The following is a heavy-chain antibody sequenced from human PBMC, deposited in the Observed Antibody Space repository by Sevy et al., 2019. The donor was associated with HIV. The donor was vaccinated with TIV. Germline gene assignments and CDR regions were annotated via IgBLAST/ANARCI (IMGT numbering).Heavy chain of an antibody. CDR1: GYTFTSYD. CDR3: ARASWYWNWFDP. Sequence: ASVKVSCKASGYTFTSYDINWVRQATGQGLEWMGWMNPNSGNTGYAQKFQGRVTITRNTPISTAYMELSSLRSEDTAVYYCARASWYWNWFDPWGQGTLVTVSS. J-gene: IGHJ5*02. D-gene: IGHD6-13*01. V-gene: IGHV1-8*03. CDR2: MNPNSGNT.